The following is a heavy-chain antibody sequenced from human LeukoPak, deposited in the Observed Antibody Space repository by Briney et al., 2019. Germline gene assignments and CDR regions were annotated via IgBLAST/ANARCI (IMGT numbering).Heavy chain of an antibody. Sequence: GGSLSLSCAAPGFTFSTYWMSWVRQAPGKGLEWLANITQDGSEKYYVDSLKGRLTISRHNSKNSLYLQMNSLSSEDTTLYYCARIMVASSRWFDPWGQGTLVTVSS. V-gene: IGHV3-7*01. D-gene: IGHD2-15*01. CDR3: ARIMVASSRWFDP. CDR1: GFTFSTYW. CDR2: ITQDGSEK. J-gene: IGHJ5*02.